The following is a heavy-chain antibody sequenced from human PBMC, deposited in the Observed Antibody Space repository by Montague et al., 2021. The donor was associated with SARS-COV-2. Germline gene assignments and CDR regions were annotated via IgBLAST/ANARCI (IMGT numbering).Heavy chain of an antibody. V-gene: IGHV4-34*01. CDR1: GGSFSDHY. CDR3: ARGAPTITMIVVVVTGAGWCFDL. CDR2: INHSGST. J-gene: IGHJ2*01. D-gene: IGHD3-22*01. Sequence: SETLSLTCAVHGGSFSDHYWSWIRQAPGKGLEWIGEINHSGSTNYNPSLKSRVTISVDTSKNQFSLKLSSVTAADAAVYYCARGAPTITMIVVVVTGAGWCFDLWGRGTLVSVSA.